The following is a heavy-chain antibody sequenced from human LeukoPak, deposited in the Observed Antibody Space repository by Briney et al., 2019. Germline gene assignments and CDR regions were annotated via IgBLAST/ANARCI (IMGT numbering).Heavy chain of an antibody. J-gene: IGHJ4*02. CDR2: IRYDGSNK. D-gene: IGHD3-22*01. CDR1: GFTFDDYA. V-gene: IGHV3-30*02. Sequence: GRSLRLSCAASGFTFDDYAMHWVRQAPGKGLEWVAFIRYDGSNKYYADSVKGRFTISRDNSKNTLYLQMNSLRAEDTAVYYCAKDPTGYYYDSSGYLLPDYWGQGTLVTVSS. CDR3: AKDPTGYYYDSSGYLLPDY.